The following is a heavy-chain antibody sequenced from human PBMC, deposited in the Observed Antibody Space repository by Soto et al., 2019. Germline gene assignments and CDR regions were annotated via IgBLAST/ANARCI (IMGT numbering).Heavy chain of an antibody. CDR2: ISWNSVTI. J-gene: IGHJ5*02. V-gene: IGHV3-9*01. Sequence: EVQLVESGGGLAQPGWSRRLSCAASGFNFDDHAMHWVRQAPGKGLEWVSGISWNSVTINYADSVKGRFTISRDNAKRNLPLQMKSQRPEDTAIYYCVRSSGSQPRAGWFDPWGQGTLVTVS. CDR1: GFNFDDHA. CDR3: VRSSGSQPRAGWFDP. D-gene: IGHD1-26*01.